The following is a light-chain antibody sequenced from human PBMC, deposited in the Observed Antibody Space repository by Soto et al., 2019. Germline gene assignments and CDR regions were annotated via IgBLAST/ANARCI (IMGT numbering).Light chain of an antibody. Sequence: QSALTQPPSVSGSPGQSVAISCTGTSSDVGSSNGVSWYQQPPGTAPKLMIYDVSNRPSGVPDRFSGSKSGNTASLTISGLQAEDVADYYCSSYTSSSTYVFGTGPTLTVL. CDR3: SSYTSSSTYV. J-gene: IGLJ1*01. V-gene: IGLV2-18*02. CDR1: SSDVGSSNG. CDR2: DVS.